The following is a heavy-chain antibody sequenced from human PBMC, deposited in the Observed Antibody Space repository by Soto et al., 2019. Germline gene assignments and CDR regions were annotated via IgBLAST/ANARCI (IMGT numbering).Heavy chain of an antibody. Sequence: VASVKVSCKTSGYTFTNFGLSWVRQAPGQGLEWMGWISAYNGNTNYAQNFQGRVTMTTDTSTSTAYMELRSLRSDDTAVYYCARGGTPIYYCGQRTLVTVSA. V-gene: IGHV1-18*01. CDR2: ISAYNGNT. CDR3: ARGGTPIYY. J-gene: IGHJ4*02. D-gene: IGHD3-16*01. CDR1: GYTFTNFG.